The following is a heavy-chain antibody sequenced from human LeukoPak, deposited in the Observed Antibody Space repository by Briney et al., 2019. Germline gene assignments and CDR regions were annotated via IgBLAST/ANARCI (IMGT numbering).Heavy chain of an antibody. CDR2: MNPNSGNT. CDR1: GYTFTSYD. D-gene: IGHD2-15*01. J-gene: IGHJ4*02. Sequence: ASVKVCCKASGYTFTSYDINWVRQAAGQGLEWRGWMNPNSGNTGYAQKFQGRVTITRNTSISTAYMELSSLRSEDTAVYYCAILKGYCSGGSCYDYWGQGTLVTVSS. V-gene: IGHV1-8*01. CDR3: AILKGYCSGGSCYDY.